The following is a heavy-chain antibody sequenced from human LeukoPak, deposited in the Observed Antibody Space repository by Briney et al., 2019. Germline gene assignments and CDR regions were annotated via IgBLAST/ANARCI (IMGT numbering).Heavy chain of an antibody. CDR1: GFTFSSYS. J-gene: IGHJ4*02. V-gene: IGHV3-48*01. D-gene: IGHD6-13*01. CDR2: ISSRAITI. Sequence: GGSLRLSCAASGFTFSSYSMNWVRLAPGKGLEWVSYISSRAITIYYADSVKGRFTISRDNAKNSLYLQMNSLRAEDTAVYYCAKVISSSWPPFFDSWGQGTLVTVSS. CDR3: AKVISSSWPPFFDS.